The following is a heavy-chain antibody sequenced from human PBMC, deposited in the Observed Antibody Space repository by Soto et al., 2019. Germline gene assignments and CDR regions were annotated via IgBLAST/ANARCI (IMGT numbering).Heavy chain of an antibody. CDR3: ARHIAVPTTRGFDY. Sequence: QVQLQESGPGLVKPSGTLSLTCAVSGASISSTNWWSWVRQAPGEGLEWIGGIFHSGTTTYNPSLESRVIVSMDTSPNQRSLRLDSVTAADTAVYFCARHIAVPTTRGFDYWGQGTLVTVSS. CDR1: GASISSTNW. CDR2: IFHSGTT. V-gene: IGHV4-4*02. J-gene: IGHJ4*02. D-gene: IGHD2-15*01.